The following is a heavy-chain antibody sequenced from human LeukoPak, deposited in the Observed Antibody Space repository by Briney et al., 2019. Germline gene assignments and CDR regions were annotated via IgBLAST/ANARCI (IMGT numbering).Heavy chain of an antibody. CDR2: IYYSGST. Sequence: SETLSLTCTVSGGSISSSSYYWGWIRQPPGKGLEWIGSIYYSGSTYYNPSLKSRVTISVDTSKNQFSLKLSSVTAAGTAVYYCASHDFWSGSPADYWGQGTLITVSS. D-gene: IGHD3-3*01. CDR3: ASHDFWSGSPADY. J-gene: IGHJ4*02. CDR1: GGSISSSSYY. V-gene: IGHV4-39*01.